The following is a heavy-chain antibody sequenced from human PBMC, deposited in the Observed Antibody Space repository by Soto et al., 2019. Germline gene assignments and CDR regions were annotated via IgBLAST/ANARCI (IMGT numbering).Heavy chain of an antibody. CDR1: GFTF. J-gene: IGHJ4*02. D-gene: IGHD1-26*01. Sequence: QVQLVESGGGLVKPEGSLRLSCAASGFTFMSWIRQAPGKGLEWVSYISSSGSTIYYADSVKGRFTISRDNAKNSLYLQMNSLRAEDTAVYYCARDRNSFGGSYEGYWGQGTLVTVSS. CDR2: ISSSGSTI. V-gene: IGHV3-11*01. CDR3: ARDRNSFGGSYEGY.